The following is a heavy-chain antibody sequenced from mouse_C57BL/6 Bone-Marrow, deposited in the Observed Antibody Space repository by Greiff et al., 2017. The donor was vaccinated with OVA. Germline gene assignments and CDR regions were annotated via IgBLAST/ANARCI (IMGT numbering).Heavy chain of an antibody. CDR3: ARGYYGSSFYARDY. CDR1: GFNIKDYY. V-gene: IGHV14-2*01. D-gene: IGHD1-1*01. CDR2: IDPEAGDT. Sequence: EVQLQQSGAELVKPGASVTLSCTASGFNIKDYYMHWVKQRTEQGLEWIGRIDPEAGDTTYAPKFQGKAIITADTSSHTAYMQLSSLTSDDTAVYYGARGYYGSSFYARDYWGQGTSVTVSS. J-gene: IGHJ4*01.